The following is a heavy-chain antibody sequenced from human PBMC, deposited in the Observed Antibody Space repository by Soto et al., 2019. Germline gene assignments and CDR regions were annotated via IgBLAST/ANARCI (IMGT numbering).Heavy chain of an antibody. Sequence: SETLSLTFTVSGGSISSGGYYWSWIRQHPGKGLEWIGYIYYSGSTYYNPSLKSRVTISVDTSKNQFSLKLSSVTAADTAVYYCARDSSSQDDYGDYVGAFDIWGQGTMVTVSS. CDR2: IYYSGST. CDR3: ARDSSSQDDYGDYVGAFDI. J-gene: IGHJ3*02. D-gene: IGHD4-17*01. CDR1: GGSISSGGYY. V-gene: IGHV4-31*03.